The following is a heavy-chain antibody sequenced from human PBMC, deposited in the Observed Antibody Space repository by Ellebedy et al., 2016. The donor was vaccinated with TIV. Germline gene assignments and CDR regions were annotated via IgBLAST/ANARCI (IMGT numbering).Heavy chain of an antibody. CDR1: GYTFTTYG. Sequence: ASVKVSCXASGYTFTTYGISWVRQAPGQGLEWMGWISPYNGNTYYAQNLQGRVTLTTDTSTNTAYMDLRSLRSDDTAVYYCAREGYYYGSGTYRPPLYYGMNVWGQGTTVTVSS. CDR2: ISPYNGNT. D-gene: IGHD3-10*01. V-gene: IGHV1-18*01. CDR3: AREGYYYGSGTYRPPLYYGMNV. J-gene: IGHJ6*02.